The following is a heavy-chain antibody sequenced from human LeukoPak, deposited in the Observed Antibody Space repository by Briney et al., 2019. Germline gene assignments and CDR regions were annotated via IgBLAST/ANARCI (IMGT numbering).Heavy chain of an antibody. CDR2: IYPGDSDT. J-gene: IGHJ4*02. Sequence: GGSLKISCKASGYSFTTYWIGWVRQMSGKGLEWMGIIYPGDSDTRYSPSFEGQVTISADKSITTAYLQWSSLKASDTAMYYCARHGVGYCSGGSCVLDYWGQGTLVTVSS. V-gene: IGHV5-51*01. CDR3: ARHGVGYCSGGSCVLDY. CDR1: GYSFTTYW. D-gene: IGHD2-15*01.